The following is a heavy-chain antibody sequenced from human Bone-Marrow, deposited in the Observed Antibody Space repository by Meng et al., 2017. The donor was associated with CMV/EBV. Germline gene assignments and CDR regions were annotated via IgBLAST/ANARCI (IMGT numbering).Heavy chain of an antibody. Sequence: ASVKVSCKASGYTFTDFYMHWVRQAPGQGLEWMGWINPNSGGTKYAQKFQDRVTMTRDTSTSTVYMELRSLRSEDTAVYYCATYRIPKTYIVWGQGTTVTVSS. V-gene: IGHV1-2*02. CDR3: ATYRIPKTYIV. CDR1: GYTFTDFY. D-gene: IGHD1-14*01. J-gene: IGHJ6*02. CDR2: INPNSGGT.